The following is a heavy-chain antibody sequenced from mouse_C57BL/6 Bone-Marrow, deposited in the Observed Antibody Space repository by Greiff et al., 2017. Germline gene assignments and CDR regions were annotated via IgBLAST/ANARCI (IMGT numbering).Heavy chain of an antibody. V-gene: IGHV1-55*01. D-gene: IGHD1-1*01. CDR1: GYTFTSYW. Sequence: QVQLQQPGAELVKPGASVKMSCKASGYTFTSYWITWVKQRPGQGLEWIGDIYPGSGSTNYNEKFKSKATLTVDTSSSTAYMHLSRLTSEDSSVYYCARWGYYGSLDYWGQGTTLTVSS. CDR2: IYPGSGST. J-gene: IGHJ2*01. CDR3: ARWGYYGSLDY.